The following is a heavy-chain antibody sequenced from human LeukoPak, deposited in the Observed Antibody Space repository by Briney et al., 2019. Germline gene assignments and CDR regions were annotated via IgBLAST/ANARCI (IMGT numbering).Heavy chain of an antibody. CDR1: GW. CDR3: ARGLVVSGYVSAVDI. Sequence: HPGGSLRLSCAGSGWMHWVRQAPGKGLVWVSGINGLGTATYYADSVKGRFTISRDNAKNTLYLQMNTLRAEDTAVYYCARGLVVSGYVSAVDIWGQGTMVTVSS. CDR2: INGLGTAT. J-gene: IGHJ3*02. V-gene: IGHV3-74*01. D-gene: IGHD2-2*01.